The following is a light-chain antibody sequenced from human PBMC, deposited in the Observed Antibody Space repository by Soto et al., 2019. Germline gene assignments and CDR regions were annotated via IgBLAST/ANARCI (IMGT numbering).Light chain of an antibody. J-gene: IGKJ1*01. Sequence: DIQMTQSPSTLCASVGDRVTITCRASQSISSWLAWYQQKPGKAPKLLIYKASSLESGVPSRFRGSGSGTEFTLTISSLKPDDFETYYCQQYNSYSATFGQGTKVDIK. CDR2: KAS. CDR3: QQYNSYSAT. V-gene: IGKV1-5*03. CDR1: QSISSW.